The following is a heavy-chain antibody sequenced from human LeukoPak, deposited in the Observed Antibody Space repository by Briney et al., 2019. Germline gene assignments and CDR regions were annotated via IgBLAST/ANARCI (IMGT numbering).Heavy chain of an antibody. Sequence: PSHTLSLTCTVSGGSISSGDYYWSWIRQPPGKGHEWIRYIYYSGSTYYNPSLKSRVTISVDTSKNQFSLKLGAVTAADTAVYYCAGHQRMYNWFDPWGQGTLVTVSS. CDR2: IYYSGST. J-gene: IGHJ5*02. CDR1: GGSISSGDYY. CDR3: AGHQRMYNWFDP. V-gene: IGHV4-30-4*08. D-gene: IGHD2-15*01.